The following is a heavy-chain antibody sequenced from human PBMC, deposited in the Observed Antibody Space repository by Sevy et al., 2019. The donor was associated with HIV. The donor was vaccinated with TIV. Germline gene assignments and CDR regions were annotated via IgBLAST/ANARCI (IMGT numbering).Heavy chain of an antibody. V-gene: IGHV4-61*02. J-gene: IGHJ6*03. D-gene: IGHD3-16*02. Sequence: SETLSLTCTVSGGSIISGSYYWSWIRQPAGKGLEWIGRIYTSGSTNYNPSLKSRVTISVDTSKNQFSLKLSSVTAADTAVYYCARAKGELSSAYYYYMDVWGKGTTVTVSS. CDR1: GGSIISGSYY. CDR2: IYTSGST. CDR3: ARAKGELSSAYYYYMDV.